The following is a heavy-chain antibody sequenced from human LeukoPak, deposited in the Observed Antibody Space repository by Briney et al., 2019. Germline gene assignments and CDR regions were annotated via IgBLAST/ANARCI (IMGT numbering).Heavy chain of an antibody. CDR1: GFTFSNYA. D-gene: IGHD6-13*01. CDR2: ISGGAGST. Sequence: GGSLRLSCAASGFTFSNYAMSWVRQAPGKGLEWVSAISGGAGSTYYADSVKGRFTISGDNSKNTLYLQMNSLRADDTAVYYCAKRSLAAAGTPAPFFDYWGQGTLVTVSS. CDR3: AKRSLAAAGTPAPFFDY. J-gene: IGHJ4*02. V-gene: IGHV3-23*01.